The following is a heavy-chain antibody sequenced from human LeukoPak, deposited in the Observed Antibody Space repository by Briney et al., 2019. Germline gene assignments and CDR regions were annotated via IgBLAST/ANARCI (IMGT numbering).Heavy chain of an antibody. J-gene: IGHJ3*02. CDR1: GFTFSSYS. V-gene: IGHV3-21*01. CDR2: ISSSSSYI. CDR3: ARDPAGQIRFEI. D-gene: IGHD6-13*01. Sequence: GGSLRLSCAASGFTFSSYSMNWVRQAPGKGLEWVSSISSSSSYIYYADSVKGRFTISRDNAKNSLYLQMNSLRAEDTAVYYCARDPAGQIRFEIWGQGTMVTVSS.